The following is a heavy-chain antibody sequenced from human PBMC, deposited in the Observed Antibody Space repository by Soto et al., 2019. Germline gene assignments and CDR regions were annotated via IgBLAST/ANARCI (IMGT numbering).Heavy chain of an antibody. J-gene: IGHJ5*02. CDR3: ARGKYSGSYYDWFDP. CDR1: GDSISSYY. D-gene: IGHD1-26*01. V-gene: IGHV4-59*01. CDR2: IYYSGST. Sequence: TSETLSLTCTVSGDSISSYYWSWIQQPPGKGLEWIGYIYYSGSTNYNPSLKSRVTISVDTSKNQFSLKLSSVTAADTAVYYCARGKYSGSYYDWFDPWGQGTLVTVSS.